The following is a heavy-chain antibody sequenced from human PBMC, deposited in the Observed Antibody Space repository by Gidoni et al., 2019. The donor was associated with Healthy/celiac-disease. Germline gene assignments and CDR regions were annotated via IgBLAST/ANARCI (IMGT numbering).Heavy chain of an antibody. V-gene: IGHV3-30-3*01. CDR2: ISYDGSNK. CDR1: GFPLRSYA. CDR3: ARDSALIAAAGILDY. J-gene: IGHJ4*02. D-gene: IGHD6-13*01. Sequence: QVQLVESGGGVVPPGRSLRLSCAASGFPLRSYAMPWVRQAPGKALEWVAVISYDGSNKYYADSVKGRFTISRDNSKNTLYLQMNSLRAEDTAVYYCARDSALIAAAGILDYWGQGTLVTVSS.